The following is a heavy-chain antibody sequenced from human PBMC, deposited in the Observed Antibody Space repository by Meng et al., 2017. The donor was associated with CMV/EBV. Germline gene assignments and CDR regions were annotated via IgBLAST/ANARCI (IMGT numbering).Heavy chain of an antibody. Sequence: SETLSLTCTVSGGSISSSSYYWGWIRQPPGKGLEWIGSIYYSGSTYYNPSLKSRVTISVDTSKNQFSLKLSSVTAADTAAYYCARGGGSYYYYYYGMDVWGQGTTVTVSS. D-gene: IGHD1-26*01. V-gene: IGHV4-39*07. CDR1: GGSISSSSYY. CDR3: ARGGGSYYYYYYGMDV. J-gene: IGHJ6*02. CDR2: IYYSGST.